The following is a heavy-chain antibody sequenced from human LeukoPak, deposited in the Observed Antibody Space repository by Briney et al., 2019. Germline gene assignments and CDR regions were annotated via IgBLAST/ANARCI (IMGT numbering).Heavy chain of an antibody. D-gene: IGHD3-22*01. V-gene: IGHV4-38-2*02. J-gene: IGHJ4*02. CDR1: GYSISSGYY. Sequence: SETLSLTCTVSGYSISSGYYWGWIRQPPGKGLEWIGSIYHSGRTFYNPSLKSRVTISVDTSKNQFSLKLTSVTAADTAVYYCARGYSSGYYPIDYWGQGTLVTVSS. CDR3: ARGYSSGYYPIDY. CDR2: IYHSGRT.